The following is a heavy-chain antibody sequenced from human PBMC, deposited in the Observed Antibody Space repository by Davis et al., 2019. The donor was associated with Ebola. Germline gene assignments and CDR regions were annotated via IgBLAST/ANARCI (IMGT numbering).Heavy chain of an antibody. V-gene: IGHV3-33*01. D-gene: IGHD3-22*01. Sequence: PGGSLRLSCAASGFTFSSYGMHWVRQAPGKGLEWVAVIWYDGSNKYYADSVKGRFTISRDNSKNTLYLQMNSLRAEDTAVYYCASPVHYYDSSGYPIGWGQGTLVTVSS. CDR2: IWYDGSNK. CDR3: ASPVHYYDSSGYPIG. J-gene: IGHJ4*02. CDR1: GFTFSSYG.